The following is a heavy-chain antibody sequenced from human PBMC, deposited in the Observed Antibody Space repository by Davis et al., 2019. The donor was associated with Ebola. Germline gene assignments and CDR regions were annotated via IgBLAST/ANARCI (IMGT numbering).Heavy chain of an antibody. D-gene: IGHD3-3*01. CDR2: ISGSGGST. V-gene: IGHV3-23*01. Sequence: GESLKISCAASGFTFSSYAMGWVRQAPGKGLEWVSVISGSGGSTYYADSVKGRFTISRDNSKNTLYLQMNSLRAEDTAVYYCARAHYDFWSGYLDYWGQGTLVTVSS. J-gene: IGHJ4*02. CDR1: GFTFSSYA. CDR3: ARAHYDFWSGYLDY.